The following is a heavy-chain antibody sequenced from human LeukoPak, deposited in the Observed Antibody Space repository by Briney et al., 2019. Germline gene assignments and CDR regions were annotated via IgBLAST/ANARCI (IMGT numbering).Heavy chain of an antibody. D-gene: IGHD3-3*01. Sequence: GASVKVSCKASGYTFTGYYMHWVRQAPGQGLEWMGWINPNSGGTNYAQKFQGRVTMTRDTSISTAHMELSRLRSDDTAVYYCARVPGIFGVVIFFDYWGQGTLVTVSS. CDR3: ARVPGIFGVVIFFDY. V-gene: IGHV1-2*02. CDR2: INPNSGGT. CDR1: GYTFTGYY. J-gene: IGHJ4*02.